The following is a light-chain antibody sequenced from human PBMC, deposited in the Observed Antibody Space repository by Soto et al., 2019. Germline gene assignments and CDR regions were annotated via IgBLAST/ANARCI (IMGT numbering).Light chain of an antibody. Sequence: DIQMTQSPSTLSASVGDRVTITCRASQSISSWLAWYQQKPGTAPKLLIYKASTFQSGVPSRFSGSGSGTEFILTISSLQPDDSATYYCQQYNDNWTFGQGTKVEIK. J-gene: IGKJ1*01. V-gene: IGKV1-5*03. CDR2: KAS. CDR1: QSISSW. CDR3: QQYNDNWT.